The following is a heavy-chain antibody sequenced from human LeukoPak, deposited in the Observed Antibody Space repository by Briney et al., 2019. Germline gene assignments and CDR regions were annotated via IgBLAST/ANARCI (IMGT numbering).Heavy chain of an antibody. Sequence: GGSLRLSCAASRFTFSSYGMHWVRQTPGKGLEWVAFIRHDGSYQQYVDSVKGRFTVSRDNSKDTVYLQMNSLRTEDTAVYYCAKNLDSSEYPRDFDYWGQGTLVTVSS. V-gene: IGHV3-30*02. CDR1: RFTFSSYG. D-gene: IGHD3-22*01. J-gene: IGHJ4*02. CDR2: IRHDGSYQ. CDR3: AKNLDSSEYPRDFDY.